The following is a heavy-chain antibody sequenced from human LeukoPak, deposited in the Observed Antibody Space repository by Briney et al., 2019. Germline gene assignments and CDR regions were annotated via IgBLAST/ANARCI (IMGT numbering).Heavy chain of an antibody. D-gene: IGHD6-13*01. CDR1: GYTLTSYD. CDR3: ARARQIAAAGTFPFQH. J-gene: IGHJ1*01. CDR2: MNPNSGNT. Sequence: GASVKVSCKASGYTLTSYDINWVRQATGQGLEWMGWMNPNSGNTGYAQKFQGRVTMTRNTSISTAYMELSSLRSEDTAVYYCARARQIAAAGTFPFQHWGQGTLVTVSS. V-gene: IGHV1-8*01.